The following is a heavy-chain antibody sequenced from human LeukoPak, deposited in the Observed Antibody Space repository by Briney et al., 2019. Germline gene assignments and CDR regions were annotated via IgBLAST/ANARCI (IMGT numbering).Heavy chain of an antibody. CDR3: SKDRGVFGVAYSLDY. V-gene: IGHV3-30*02. J-gene: IGHJ4*02. Sequence: GGSLRLSCAASGFTFSKYLMSWVRQAPGKGLDWVAYIRYDGINEYYADSVKGRFTISRDLSKNTLFLQMNSLRPEDTAVYYCSKDRGVFGVAYSLDYWGQGTLVTVSS. CDR1: GFTFSKYL. D-gene: IGHD3-3*01. CDR2: IRYDGINE.